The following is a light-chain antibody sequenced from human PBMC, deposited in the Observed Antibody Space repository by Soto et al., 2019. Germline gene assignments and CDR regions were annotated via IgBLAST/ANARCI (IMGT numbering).Light chain of an antibody. CDR3: QQYYNTPLT. V-gene: IGKV4-1*01. CDR2: WAS. Sequence: DIVMTQSPDSLAVSLGERAIIHCKSSQSVLYSSNNKNYLAWYQQKPGQPPKLLIYWASTRESGVPDRFSGSGSGTDFTLTISSLQAEDVAVYSCQQYYNTPLTFGGGTKVEIK. CDR1: QSVLYSSNNKNY. J-gene: IGKJ4*01.